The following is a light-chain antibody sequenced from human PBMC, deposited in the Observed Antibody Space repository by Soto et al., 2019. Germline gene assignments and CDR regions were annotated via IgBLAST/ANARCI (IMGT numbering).Light chain of an antibody. CDR2: EAS. J-gene: IGLJ2*01. CDR1: SNDVGTYNL. CDR3: CSYGRSVV. V-gene: IGLV2-23*01. Sequence: QSALTQSASVSGSPGQSITISCTGISNDVGTYNLVSWYQHHPDKAPKLIIYEASKRPSGVPNRFSGSKSGNTASLTISGLHAEDEADYYCCSYGRSVVFGGGTKLTVL.